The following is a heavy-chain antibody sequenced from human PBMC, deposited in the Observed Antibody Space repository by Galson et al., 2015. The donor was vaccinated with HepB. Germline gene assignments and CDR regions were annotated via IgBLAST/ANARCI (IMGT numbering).Heavy chain of an antibody. V-gene: IGHV3-74*01. Sequence: SLRLSCAASGFTFSNYWMHWVRQAPGKGLVWVSRIKSDGETADYADSVKGRFTISRDNANNTLSLQMESLRAEDTTLYYCVRTITPAPIPLFDCWGQGTLVTVSS. D-gene: IGHD2-2*02. CDR2: IKSDGETA. CDR3: VRTITPAPIPLFDC. J-gene: IGHJ4*02. CDR1: GFTFSNYW.